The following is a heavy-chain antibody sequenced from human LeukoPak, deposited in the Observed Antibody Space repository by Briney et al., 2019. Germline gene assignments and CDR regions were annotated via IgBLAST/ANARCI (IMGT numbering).Heavy chain of an antibody. CDR2: VHKSGKT. CDR1: TVSGSSGNF. V-gene: IGHV4-4*02. Sequence: PSETLSLTCALSTVSGSSGNFWSWVRPPPGEGLEWIGEVHKSGKTNYNPSLKTRVTISIDASKNQLTLELTSVTAADAAVYYGARELRGAPTPGAYWGQGTRVTVSS. J-gene: IGHJ4*02. D-gene: IGHD1-26*01. CDR3: ARELRGAPTPGAY.